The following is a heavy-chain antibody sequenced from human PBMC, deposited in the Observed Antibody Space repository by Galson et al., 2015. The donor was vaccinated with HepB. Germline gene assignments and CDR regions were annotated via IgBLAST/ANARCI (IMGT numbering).Heavy chain of an antibody. CDR2: ILYDGSKK. J-gene: IGHJ4*02. Sequence: SLRLSCAASGFTFSSYAMHWVRQAPGKGLEWVALILYDGSKKYYADSVKGRFTISRDNSKNTLYLQVNSLRADDTAVYYCARADTIHQIFDYWGQRTLVTVSS. V-gene: IGHV3-30-3*01. CDR1: GFTFSSYA. CDR3: ARADTIHQIFDY. D-gene: IGHD3-3*01.